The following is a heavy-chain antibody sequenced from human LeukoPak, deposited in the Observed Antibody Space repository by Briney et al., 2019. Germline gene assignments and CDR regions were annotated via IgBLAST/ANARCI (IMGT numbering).Heavy chain of an antibody. CDR2: ISGSGGST. V-gene: IGHV3-23*01. CDR1: GFTFSSYA. D-gene: IGHD6-13*01. J-gene: IGHJ4*02. CDR3: AKAPSIAAAGTFDY. Sequence: GVSLRLSCAASGFTFSSYAMSGVRQAPGKGLEWVSPISGSGGSTYSADSLKGRFTISRDNSKNTLYLQMNSLRAEDTAVYYCAKAPSIAAAGTFDYWGQGNLVTVSP.